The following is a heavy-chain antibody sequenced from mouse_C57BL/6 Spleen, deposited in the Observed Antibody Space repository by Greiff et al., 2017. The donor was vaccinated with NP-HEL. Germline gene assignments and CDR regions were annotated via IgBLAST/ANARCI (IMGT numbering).Heavy chain of an antibody. CDR1: GFTFSNYW. D-gene: IGHD2-2*01. Sequence: EVKLMESGGGLVQPGGSMKLSCVASGFTFSNYWMNWVRQSPEKGLEWVAQIRLKSDNYATHYAESVKGRFTISRDDSKSSVYLQMNNLRAEDTGIYYCTGGYRSYFDYWGQGTTLTVSS. J-gene: IGHJ2*01. CDR3: TGGYRSYFDY. V-gene: IGHV6-3*01. CDR2: IRLKSDNYAT.